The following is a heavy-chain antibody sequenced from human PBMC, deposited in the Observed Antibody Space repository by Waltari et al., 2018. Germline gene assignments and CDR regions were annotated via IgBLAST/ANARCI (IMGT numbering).Heavy chain of an antibody. D-gene: IGHD2-15*01. CDR2: IIPILGIA. Sequence: QVQLVQSGAGVKKPGSSLKVSCKASGGTFSSYAISWVRQAPGQGLEWMGGIIPILGIANYAQKFQGRVTITADESTSTAYMELSSLRSEDTAVYYCARAGPFCSGGSCYYYYYMDVWGKGTTVTVSS. CDR1: GGTFSSYA. V-gene: IGHV1-69*04. J-gene: IGHJ6*03. CDR3: ARAGPFCSGGSCYYYYYMDV.